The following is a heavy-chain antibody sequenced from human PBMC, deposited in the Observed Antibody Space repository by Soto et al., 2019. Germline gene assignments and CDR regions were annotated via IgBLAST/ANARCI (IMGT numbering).Heavy chain of an antibody. J-gene: IGHJ3*02. CDR1: GFTFSSYA. Sequence: EVQLLESGGGLVQPGGSLRLSCAASGFTFSSYAMSWVRQAPGKGLEWVSAISGSGGSTYYADSVKGRFTISRDNCKSPRHLQINSLRAEDTAVYYCATRADSHYQLLLSGRYAFDIWGEGTMVTVSS. CDR3: ATRADSHYQLLLSGRYAFDI. D-gene: IGHD2-2*01. V-gene: IGHV3-23*01. CDR2: ISGSGGST.